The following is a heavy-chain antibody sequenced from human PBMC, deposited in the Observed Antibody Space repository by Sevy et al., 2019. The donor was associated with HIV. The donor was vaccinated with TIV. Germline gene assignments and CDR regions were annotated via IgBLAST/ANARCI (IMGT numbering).Heavy chain of an antibody. CDR3: ARQGIAVAGVYYYYYGMDV. J-gene: IGHJ6*02. CDR2: IYYSGST. Sequence: SETLSLTCTVSGGSISSSSYYWGWIRQPPGKGLEWIGSIYYSGSTYYHPSLKSRVTISVDTSKNQFSLKLSSVTAADTAVYYCARQGIAVAGVYYYYYGMDVWGQGTTVTVSS. CDR1: GGSISSSSYY. V-gene: IGHV4-39*01. D-gene: IGHD6-19*01.